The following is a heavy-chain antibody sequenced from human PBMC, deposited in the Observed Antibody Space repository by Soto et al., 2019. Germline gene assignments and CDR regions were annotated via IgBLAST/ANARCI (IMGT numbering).Heavy chain of an antibody. CDR3: ARGGMVRGVISPYYYGMDV. D-gene: IGHD3-10*01. J-gene: IGHJ6*02. CDR2: INPNSGGT. Sequence: ASVKVSCKASGYTFTGYYMHWVRQAPGQGXEWVGWINPNSGGTNYAQKFQGRVTMTRDTSISTAYMELSRLRSDDTAVYYCARGGMVRGVISPYYYGMDVWGQGTTVTVSS. CDR1: GYTFTGYY. V-gene: IGHV1-2*02.